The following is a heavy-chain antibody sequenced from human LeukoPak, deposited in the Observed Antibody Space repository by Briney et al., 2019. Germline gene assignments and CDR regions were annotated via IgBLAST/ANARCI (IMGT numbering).Heavy chain of an antibody. Sequence: GASVKVSCKVSGYTLTELSMHWVRQAPGKGLEWMGGFDPEDGETIYAQKFQGRVTMTEDTSTDTAYMELSSLRSGDTAVYYCAATDIVVVPAAVAAAGRPPFDYWGQGTLVTVSS. V-gene: IGHV1-24*01. J-gene: IGHJ4*02. CDR2: FDPEDGET. CDR1: GYTLTELS. CDR3: AATDIVVVPAAVAAAGRPPFDY. D-gene: IGHD2-2*01.